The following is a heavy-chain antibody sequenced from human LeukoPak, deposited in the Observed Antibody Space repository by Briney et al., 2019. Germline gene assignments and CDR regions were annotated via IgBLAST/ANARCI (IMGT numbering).Heavy chain of an antibody. D-gene: IGHD3-3*01. J-gene: IGHJ4*02. CDR3: AKDAGGRLSPWNTIFGVVREYYFDY. V-gene: IGHV3-23*01. CDR1: GFTFSSYA. CDR2: ISGSGGST. Sequence: RSGGSLRLSCAASGFTFSSYAMSWVRQAPGKGLEWVSAISGSGGSTYYADSVKGRFTISRDNSKNTLYLQMNSLRAEDTAVYYCAKDAGGRLSPWNTIFGVVREYYFDYWGQGTLVTVSS.